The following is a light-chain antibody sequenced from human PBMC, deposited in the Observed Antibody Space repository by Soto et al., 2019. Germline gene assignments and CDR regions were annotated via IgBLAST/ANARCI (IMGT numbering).Light chain of an antibody. V-gene: IGKV1-5*03. CDR1: QSLNSW. CDR2: KTS. CDR3: QQFNTYS. Sequence: DIQMTQSPSTLSASVGDRVSITCRASQSLNSWLAWYQQKPGKAPKLLIYKTSTLESGVPSRFSGSGSGTEFTLTISNLQPDEFATYYCQQFNTYSFGQGTKVDSK. J-gene: IGKJ2*01.